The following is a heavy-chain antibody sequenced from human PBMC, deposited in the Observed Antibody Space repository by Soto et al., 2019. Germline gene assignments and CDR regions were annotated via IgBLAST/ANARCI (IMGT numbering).Heavy chain of an antibody. D-gene: IGHD2-8*01. CDR3: ARLCTSPKCTPEGGIDP. CDR2: IYLTGST. CDR1: GGSMNSGCYS. Sequence: SETLSLTCAVSGGSMNSGCYSWSWIRQPPGKGLEWLGYIYLTGSTSYNPSLNSRVSISVDRAKNQLSLKLFSVTAADTALYYCARLCTSPKCTPEGGIDPCGQGTLVTLSS. J-gene: IGHJ5*02. V-gene: IGHV4-30-2*01.